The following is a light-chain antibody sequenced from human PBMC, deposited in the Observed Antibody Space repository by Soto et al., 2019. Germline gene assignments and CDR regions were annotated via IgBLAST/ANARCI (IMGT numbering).Light chain of an antibody. CDR1: QSVSSSY. Sequence: EIVLPQSPGTLSLSPGERATLSCRASQSVSSSYLAWYQQKPGQAPRLLSYGASSRATGIPDRFSGSGSGTDFTLTISRLEPEDFAEYYCQQYGSARWAFGQGTKVDIK. V-gene: IGKV3-20*01. CDR2: GAS. J-gene: IGKJ1*01. CDR3: QQYGSARWA.